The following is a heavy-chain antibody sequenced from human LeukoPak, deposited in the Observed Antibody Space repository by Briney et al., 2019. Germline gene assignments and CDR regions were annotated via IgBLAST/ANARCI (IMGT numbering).Heavy chain of an antibody. V-gene: IGHV3-23*01. CDR2: ISGSGGST. D-gene: IGHD6-13*01. Sequence: GGSLRLSCAASEFTFSSYAMSWVRQAPGKGLEWVSAISGSGGSTYYADSVKGRFTISRDNSKNTLYLQMNSLRAEDTAVYYCAKDLGQQLAWGMDVWGQGTTVTVSS. J-gene: IGHJ6*02. CDR1: EFTFSSYA. CDR3: AKDLGQQLAWGMDV.